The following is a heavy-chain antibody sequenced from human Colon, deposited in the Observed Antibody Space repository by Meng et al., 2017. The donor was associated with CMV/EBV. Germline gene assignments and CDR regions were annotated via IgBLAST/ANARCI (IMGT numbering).Heavy chain of an antibody. Sequence: GESLQISCAGPGFTFGHYSMNWVRPAPGKGLEWLSYISYNGKSTYYADSVKGRFTVSRDNAQNSLSLQMDNLSAEDTAVYDCATESLGPCGGACSLLDHWGQGTQVTVSS. J-gene: IGHJ4*02. CDR2: ISYNGKST. CDR3: ATESLGPCGGACSLLDH. D-gene: IGHD2-21*01. V-gene: IGHV3-48*04. CDR1: GFTFGHYS.